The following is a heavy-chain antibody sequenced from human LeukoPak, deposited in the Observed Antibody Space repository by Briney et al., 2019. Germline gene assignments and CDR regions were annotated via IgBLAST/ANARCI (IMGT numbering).Heavy chain of an antibody. CDR3: ARDREDIVVVPAATSNYYYYYYMDV. CDR1: GFTFSTFA. CDR2: IFPSGGEI. V-gene: IGHV3-23*01. J-gene: IGHJ6*03. Sequence: PGGSLRLSCAASGFTFSTFAMIWVRQPPGKGLEWVSSIFPSGGEIHYADSVRGRFTISRDNSKSTLSLQMNSLRAEDTAVYYCARDREDIVVVPAATSNYYYYYYMDVWGKGTTVTISS. D-gene: IGHD2-2*01.